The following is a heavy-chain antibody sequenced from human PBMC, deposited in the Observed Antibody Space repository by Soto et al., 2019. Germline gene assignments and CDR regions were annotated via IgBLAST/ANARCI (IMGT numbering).Heavy chain of an antibody. J-gene: IGHJ4*02. D-gene: IGHD2-15*01. CDR1: GGSFSGYY. CDR3: ASYCSGGSRRYRISYFDY. Sequence: QVQLQQWGAGLLKPSETLSLTCAVYGGSFSGYYWSWIRQPPGKGLEWIGEINHSGSTNYNPSLKSRVTISVDTSKNQFSLKLSSVTAADTAVYYCASYCSGGSRRYRISYFDYWGQGTLVTVSS. CDR2: INHSGST. V-gene: IGHV4-34*01.